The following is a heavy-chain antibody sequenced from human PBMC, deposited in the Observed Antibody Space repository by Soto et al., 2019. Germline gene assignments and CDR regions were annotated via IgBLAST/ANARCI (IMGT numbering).Heavy chain of an antibody. Sequence: ASVKVSCKVSGYTLTELSMHWVRQAPGKGLEWMGGFDPEDGETIYAQKFQGRVTMTEDTSTDTAYMELSSLRSEDTAVYYCATTGTTFPYYYYGMDVWGQGTTVTVSS. D-gene: IGHD1-7*01. CDR2: FDPEDGET. J-gene: IGHJ6*02. CDR3: ATTGTTFPYYYYGMDV. CDR1: GYTLTELS. V-gene: IGHV1-24*01.